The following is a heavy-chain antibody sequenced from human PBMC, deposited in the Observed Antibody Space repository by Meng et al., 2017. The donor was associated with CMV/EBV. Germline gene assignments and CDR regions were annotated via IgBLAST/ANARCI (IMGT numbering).Heavy chain of an antibody. CDR1: GGTFSSYA. CDR2: IIPIFGTA. Sequence: QGQLVQPGAEGTRPGSSVKVSCKASGGTFSSYAISWVRQAPGQGLEWMGGIIPIFGTANYAQKFQGRVTITADESTSTAYMELSSLRSEDTAVYYCARMPRDGYNYIDYWGQGTLVTVSS. V-gene: IGHV1-69*12. J-gene: IGHJ4*02. CDR3: ARMPRDGYNYIDY. D-gene: IGHD5-24*01.